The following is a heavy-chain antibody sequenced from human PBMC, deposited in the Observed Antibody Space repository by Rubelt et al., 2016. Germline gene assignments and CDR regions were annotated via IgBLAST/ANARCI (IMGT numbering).Heavy chain of an antibody. Sequence: QVQLVQSGAEVKKPGASVKVSCKASGYTFSGYYMHRVRQAPGQGLEWMGRITPNSGGTNVSQKVQGRFTMTRDSSISTAYMELSRLRSDDTAVYYCARSNWNDVRGPWGQGTLVTVSS. J-gene: IGHJ5*02. V-gene: IGHV1-2*06. D-gene: IGHD1-20*01. CDR2: ITPNSGGT. CDR1: GYTFSGYY. CDR3: ARSNWNDVRGP.